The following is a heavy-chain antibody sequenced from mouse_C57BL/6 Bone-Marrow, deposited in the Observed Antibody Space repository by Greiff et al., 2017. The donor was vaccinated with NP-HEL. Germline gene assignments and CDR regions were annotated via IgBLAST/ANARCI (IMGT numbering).Heavy chain of an antibody. Sequence: EVKLVESGGGLVKPGGSLKLSCAASGFTFSDYGMHWVRQAPEKGLEWVAYISSGSSTIYYADTVKGRFTISRDNAKNTLFLQMTSLRSEDTAMYYCARGGNLLAAMDYWGQGTSVTVSS. J-gene: IGHJ4*01. CDR3: ARGGNLLAAMDY. V-gene: IGHV5-17*01. CDR1: GFTFSDYG. D-gene: IGHD2-1*01. CDR2: ISSGSSTI.